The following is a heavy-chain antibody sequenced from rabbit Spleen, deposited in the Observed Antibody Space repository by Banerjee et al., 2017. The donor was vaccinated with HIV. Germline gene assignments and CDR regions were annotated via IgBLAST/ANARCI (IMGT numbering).Heavy chain of an antibody. J-gene: IGHJ6*01. D-gene: IGHD8-1*01. Sequence: QEQLEESGGDLVKPEGSLTLTCTASGFSFSSHCDMCWVRQAPGKGLEWIACIAGSSSGFTYSATWAKGRFTCSKTSSTTVTLQMTSLTVADTATYFCARDTGSSFSSYGMDLWGPGTLVTVS. V-gene: IGHV1S45*01. CDR1: GFSFSSHCD. CDR3: ARDTGSSFSSYGMDL. CDR2: IAGSSSGFT.